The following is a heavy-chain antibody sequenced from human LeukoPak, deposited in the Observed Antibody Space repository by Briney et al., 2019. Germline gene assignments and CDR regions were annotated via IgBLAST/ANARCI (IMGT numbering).Heavy chain of an antibody. CDR3: GRAAAAGTSSYYYYMDV. CDR1: GFTFSSYA. V-gene: IGHV3-30*04. CDR2: ISFDEGNK. Sequence: GGSLRLSCAASGFTFSSYAMHWVRQAPGKGLEWLSLISFDEGNKYYADSVKGRFTISRDNSKNTLYMQMNTLRDEDTAVYYCGRAAAAGTSSYYYYMDVWGKGTTVTVSS. D-gene: IGHD6-13*01. J-gene: IGHJ6*03.